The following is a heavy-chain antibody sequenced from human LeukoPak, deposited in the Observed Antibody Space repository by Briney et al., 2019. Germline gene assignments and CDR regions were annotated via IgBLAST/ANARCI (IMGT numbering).Heavy chain of an antibody. CDR2: IWYDGKNK. V-gene: IGHV3-33*01. CDR1: GFAFNSYG. CDR3: AREVAAKGTIDY. J-gene: IGHJ4*02. D-gene: IGHD2-15*01. Sequence: GGSLLLSCPASGFAFNSYGMHWVRPAPGRGLEGVAGIWYDGKNKYYADSVKGRFTISRDNSKNTLYLQMNSLRAEDTAVYYCAREVAAKGTIDYWGQGTLVTVSS.